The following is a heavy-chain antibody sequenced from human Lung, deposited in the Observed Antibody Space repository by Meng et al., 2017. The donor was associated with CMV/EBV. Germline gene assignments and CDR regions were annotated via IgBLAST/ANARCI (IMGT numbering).Heavy chain of an antibody. Sequence: GESXKISCAASGFTFSSYWMHWVRQAPGKGLVWVSRINGDGSSTSYADSVKGRFTISRDNGKNTLYLQMNSLRAEDTAVYYCARDVVEGSVWLGYWGQGTXVTVSS. CDR2: INGDGSST. J-gene: IGHJ4*02. CDR1: GFTFSSYW. V-gene: IGHV3-74*01. D-gene: IGHD2-15*01. CDR3: ARDVVEGSVWLGY.